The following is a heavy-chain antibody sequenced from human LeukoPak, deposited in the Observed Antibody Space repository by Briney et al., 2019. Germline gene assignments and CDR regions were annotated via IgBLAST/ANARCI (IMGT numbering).Heavy chain of an antibody. CDR2: INPSGGST. D-gene: IGHD2-15*01. V-gene: IGHV1-46*01. Sequence: ASVKVSCKASGYTFTSYYMHLVRQAPGQGLEWMGIINPSGGSTSYAQKFQGRVTMARDTSTSTVYMELSSLRSEDTAVYYCARDLGPVVAASHNWFDPWGQGTLVTVSS. J-gene: IGHJ5*02. CDR3: ARDLGPVVAASHNWFDP. CDR1: GYTFTSYY.